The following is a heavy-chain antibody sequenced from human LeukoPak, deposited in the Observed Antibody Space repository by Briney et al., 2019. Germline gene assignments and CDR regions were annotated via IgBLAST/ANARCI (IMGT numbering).Heavy chain of an antibody. CDR3: ARETGYYDSSGYYLALQYWYFDL. D-gene: IGHD3-22*01. Sequence: SETLSLTCTVSGYSISGGYYWGWIRQPPGKGLEWIGSIYHSGSTYYNPSLKSRVTISVDTSKNQFSLKLSSVTAADTAVYYCARETGYYDSSGYYLALQYWYFDLWGRGTLVTVSS. J-gene: IGHJ2*01. CDR1: GYSISGGYY. CDR2: IYHSGST. V-gene: IGHV4-38-2*02.